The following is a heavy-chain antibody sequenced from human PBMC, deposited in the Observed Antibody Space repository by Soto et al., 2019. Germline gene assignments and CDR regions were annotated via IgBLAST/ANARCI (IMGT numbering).Heavy chain of an antibody. Sequence: SETLSLTCTVSGVSLNNFFWSWIRQTPGKGLERIGYVSQGGTASYLSQGGTTGYNPSLESRATISLDLPKNQFSLRLTSVTAADTAVYYCARDRGGITVSSKPLGEWFDPWGQGTLVTVSS. D-gene: IGHD3-16*01. CDR2: VS. CDR3: ARDRGGITVSSKPLGEWFDP. J-gene: IGHJ5*02. CDR1: GVSLNNFF. V-gene: IGHV4-4*08.